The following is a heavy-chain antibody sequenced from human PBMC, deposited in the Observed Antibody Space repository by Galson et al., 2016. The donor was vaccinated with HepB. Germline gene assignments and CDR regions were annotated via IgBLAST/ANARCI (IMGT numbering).Heavy chain of an antibody. J-gene: IGHJ4*02. CDR1: GFPFSNYA. Sequence: SLRLSCAVSGFPFSNYAMHWVRQAPGKGLEWVAVTDGINKYYADSVKGRFTISRDDSKSTLYLQMDSLRAEATAVYYCATDPIVGAPDYLDYWGQGTLVTVPS. D-gene: IGHD1-26*01. CDR2: TDGINK. V-gene: IGHV3-30-3*01. CDR3: ATDPIVGAPDYLDY.